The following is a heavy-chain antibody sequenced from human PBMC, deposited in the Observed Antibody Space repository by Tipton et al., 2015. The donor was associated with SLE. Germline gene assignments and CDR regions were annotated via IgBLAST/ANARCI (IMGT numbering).Heavy chain of an antibody. CDR2: IYPGDSDT. V-gene: IGHV5-51*01. J-gene: IGHJ3*02. Sequence: QLVQSGAEVKKPGESLRISCKGSGYSFTNYWIGWVRQMSGKGLEWMGIIYPGDSDTRYSPSLQGQVTFSADKSTSTAYLRWSSLKASDTAMYYCARLNGDFDAFDMWGQGTMVTVSS. D-gene: IGHD4-17*01. CDR1: GYSFTNYW. CDR3: ARLNGDFDAFDM.